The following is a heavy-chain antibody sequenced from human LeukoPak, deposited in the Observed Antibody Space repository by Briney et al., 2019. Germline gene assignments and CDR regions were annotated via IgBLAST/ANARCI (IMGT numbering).Heavy chain of an antibody. J-gene: IGHJ6*02. D-gene: IGHD3-10*01. Sequence: ASVKVSCKASVYTFTSYGISWVRQAPGQGLEGMGWISAYNGNTTYAQKLQGRVTMTTDTSTSTAYMELRSLRSDDTAVYYCAIDYYGSGSYPPNYYGMDVWGQGTTVTVSS. V-gene: IGHV1-18*01. CDR2: ISAYNGNT. CDR1: VYTFTSYG. CDR3: AIDYYGSGSYPPNYYGMDV.